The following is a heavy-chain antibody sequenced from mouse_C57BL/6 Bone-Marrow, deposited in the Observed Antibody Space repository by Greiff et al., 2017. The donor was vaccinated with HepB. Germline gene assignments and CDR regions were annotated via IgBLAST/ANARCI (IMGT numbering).Heavy chain of an antibody. CDR3: ARHALYYYGSSWFAY. CDR2: ISSGGSYT. V-gene: IGHV5-6*01. CDR1: GFTFSSYG. J-gene: IGHJ3*01. Sequence: EVHLVESGGDLVKPGGSLKLSCAASGFTFSSYGMSWVRQTPDKRLEWVATISSGGSYTYYPDSVKGRFTISRDNAKNTLYLQMSSLKSEDTAMYYCARHALYYYGSSWFAYWGQGTLVTVSA. D-gene: IGHD1-1*01.